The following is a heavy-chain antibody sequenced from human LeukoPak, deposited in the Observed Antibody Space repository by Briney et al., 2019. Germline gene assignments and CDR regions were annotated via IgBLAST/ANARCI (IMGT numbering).Heavy chain of an antibody. J-gene: IGHJ4*02. CDR1: GFTFSSYA. CDR2: ISYDGSNK. D-gene: IGHD1-26*01. CDR3: ARVYSGSFDY. V-gene: IGHV3-30-3*01. Sequence: GGSLRLSCAASGFTFSSYAMHWVRQAPGKGLEWVAVISYDGSNKYYADSVKGRFTISRDNSKNTLYLQMNSLRAEDTAAYYCARVYSGSFDYWGQGTLVTVSS.